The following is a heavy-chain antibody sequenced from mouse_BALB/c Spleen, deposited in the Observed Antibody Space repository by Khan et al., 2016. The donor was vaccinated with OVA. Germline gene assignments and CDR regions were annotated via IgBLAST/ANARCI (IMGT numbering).Heavy chain of an antibody. CDR3: ARRNYFGYTFAY. D-gene: IGHD1-2*01. CDR1: GYSFTDYY. Sequence: QVQLQQSGAELARPGASVKLSCKASGYSFTDYYINWVKQRTGQGLEWIGEISPGSGDTYYNEKFKGQATLTADKSSSTAYMQLSSLTSAASAVYFCARRNYFGYTFAYWGQGTLVTVSA. J-gene: IGHJ3*01. V-gene: IGHV1-77*01. CDR2: ISPGSGDT.